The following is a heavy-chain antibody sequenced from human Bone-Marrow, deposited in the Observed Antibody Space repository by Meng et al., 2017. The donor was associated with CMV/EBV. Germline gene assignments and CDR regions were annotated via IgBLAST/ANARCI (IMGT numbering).Heavy chain of an antibody. V-gene: IGHV4-34*01. CDR2: INHSGST. CDR1: GGSFSGYY. J-gene: IGHJ6*02. Sequence: GSLRLSCAVYGGSFSGYYWSWIRQPPGKGLEWIGEINHSGSTNYNPSLKSRVTISVDTSKNQFSLKLSSVTAADTAVYYCASGYSYGYHYYYGMDVWGQGTTVTVS. CDR3: ASGYSYGYHYYYGMDV. D-gene: IGHD5-18*01.